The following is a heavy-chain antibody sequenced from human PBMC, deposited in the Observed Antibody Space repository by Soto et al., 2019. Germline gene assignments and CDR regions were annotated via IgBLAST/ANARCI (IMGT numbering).Heavy chain of an antibody. CDR1: GFTFSSYA. CDR3: ARDSHYYDSSGYSYYFDY. V-gene: IGHV3-30-3*01. Sequence: QVQLVESGGGVVQPGRSLRLSCAASGFTFSSYAMHWVRQAPGKGLEWVAVISYDGSNKYYADSVKGRFTISRDNSKNTLYLQMNSLRDEDTAVYYCARDSHYYDSSGYSYYFDYWGQGTLVTVSS. D-gene: IGHD3-22*01. CDR2: ISYDGSNK. J-gene: IGHJ4*02.